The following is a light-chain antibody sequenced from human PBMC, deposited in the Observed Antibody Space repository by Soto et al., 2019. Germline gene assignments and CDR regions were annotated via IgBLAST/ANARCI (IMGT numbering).Light chain of an antibody. Sequence: QLVLTQSPSASASLGASFKLTCTLSSGHSSYAIAWHQQQPEKGPRYLMRLNSDGSHTKGDGIPDRFSGSSSGAERYLTISSLQSEDEADYYCQTWGTGIWVFGGGTKVTVL. CDR3: QTWGTGIWV. V-gene: IGLV4-69*01. CDR2: LNSDGSH. J-gene: IGLJ3*02. CDR1: SGHSSYA.